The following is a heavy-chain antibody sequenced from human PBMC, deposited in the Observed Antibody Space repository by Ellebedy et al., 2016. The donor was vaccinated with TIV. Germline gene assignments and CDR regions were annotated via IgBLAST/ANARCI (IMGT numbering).Heavy chain of an antibody. D-gene: IGHD1-26*01. CDR2: ISYDGSNK. CDR1: GFTFSSYA. V-gene: IGHV3-30-3*01. CDR3: ARVIGWELPLDY. J-gene: IGHJ4*02. Sequence: GESLKISXAASGFTFSSYAMHWVRQAPGKGLEWVSVISYDGSNKYYADSVKGRFTISRDNSKNTLYLQMNSLRAEDTAVYYCARVIGWELPLDYWGQGTLVTVSS.